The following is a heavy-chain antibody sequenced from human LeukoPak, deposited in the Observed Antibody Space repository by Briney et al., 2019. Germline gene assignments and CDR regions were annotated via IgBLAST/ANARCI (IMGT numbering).Heavy chain of an antibody. V-gene: IGHV3-23*01. CDR1: GFTFSSYA. J-gene: IGHJ3*02. Sequence: GGSLRLSCAVSGFTFSSYAMNWVRQAPGKGLEWVSGISNSGGSTYYADSVKGRFTISRDNSKNTLYLQMNSLRVEDTAVYYCARTHAFDIWGQGTMVTVSS. CDR3: ARTHAFDI. CDR2: ISNSGGST.